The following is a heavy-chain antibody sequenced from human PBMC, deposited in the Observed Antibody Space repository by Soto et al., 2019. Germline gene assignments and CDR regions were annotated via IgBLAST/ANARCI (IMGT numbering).Heavy chain of an antibody. CDR1: GGSFSTYY. Sequence: QVQLQQWGAGLLKPSETLSLTCTVYGGSFSTYYWSWIRQPPGKGLEWIGEINHSGNTNYNPSLMGRVTMSFDTYKNQFSLKLSSVTAADTAVYYCTGPYPYYFDSWGQGTLVTVSS. V-gene: IGHV4-34*01. J-gene: IGHJ4*02. CDR2: INHSGNT. CDR3: TGPYPYYFDS.